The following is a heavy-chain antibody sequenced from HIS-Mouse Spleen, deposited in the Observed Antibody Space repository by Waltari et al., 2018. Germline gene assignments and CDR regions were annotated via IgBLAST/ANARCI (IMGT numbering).Heavy chain of an antibody. CDR1: GFSLSTSGIC. D-gene: IGHD1-7*01. V-gene: IGHV2-70*15. J-gene: IGHJ4*02. CDR3: ARIQAGKLELPFDY. CDR2: IDLDDDK. Sequence: QVTLRESGPPLVKPTQTLTLTCPFSGFSLSTSGICVSWIRQPPGKALEWLARIDLDDDKYYSTALKTRLTISKDTSKNQVVLTMTNMDPVDTATYYCARIQAGKLELPFDYWGQGTLVTVSS.